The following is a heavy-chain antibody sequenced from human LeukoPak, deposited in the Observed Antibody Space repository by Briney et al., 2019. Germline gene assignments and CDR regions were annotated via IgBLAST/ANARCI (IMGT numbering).Heavy chain of an antibody. CDR1: GFTFSSYE. CDR3: ARDPPDY. Sequence: GGSLRLSCAASGFTFSSYEMNWVRQAPGKGLEWVSYILNSGTTTYYADSVKGRFTISRNNAKNSLYLQMNSLRAEDTGVYYCARDPPDYWGQGILVTVSS. CDR2: ILNSGTTT. V-gene: IGHV3-48*03. J-gene: IGHJ4*02.